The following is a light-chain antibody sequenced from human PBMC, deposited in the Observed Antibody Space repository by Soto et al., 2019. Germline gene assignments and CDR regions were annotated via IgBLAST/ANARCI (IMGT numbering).Light chain of an antibody. CDR3: QQYDRSPRT. J-gene: IGKJ1*01. CDR2: RAS. V-gene: IGKV3-15*01. CDR1: QSVGIS. Sequence: EIVMTQSPATLSVSPGERATLSCRASQSVGISLAWYQQKPGQAPGLLIYRASTRATGIPDRFSGSGSGTEFTLTISSLQSEDFAVYYCQQYDRSPRTFGQGTKVEIK.